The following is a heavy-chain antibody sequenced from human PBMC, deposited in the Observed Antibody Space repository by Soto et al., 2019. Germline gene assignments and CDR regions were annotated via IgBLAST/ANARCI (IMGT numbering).Heavy chain of an antibody. D-gene: IGHD2-2*01. V-gene: IGHV3-33*01. CDR3: ARDIGYCSSTSCPGGWFDP. CDR2: LWYDGSNK. J-gene: IGHJ5*02. Sequence: GGSLKLSCAASGFTFSSYCMHWVRQAPGKGLEWVAVLWYDGSNKYYADSVKGRFTISRDNSKNTLYLQMNSLRAEDTAVYYCARDIGYCSSTSCPGGWFDPWGQGTLVTVSS. CDR1: GFTFSSYC.